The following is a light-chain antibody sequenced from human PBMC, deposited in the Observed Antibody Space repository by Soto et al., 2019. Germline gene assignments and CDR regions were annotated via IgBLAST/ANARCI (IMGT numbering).Light chain of an antibody. V-gene: IGLV2-8*01. CDR1: SSDVGGYNC. J-gene: IGLJ2*01. CDR2: EVS. CDR3: SSYAGSNIPVV. Sequence: QSALTQPPSASGSPGQSVTISCPGTSSDVGGYNCVSWYQQHPGKAPKLMIYEVSKRPSGVPDRFSGSKSGNTASLTVSGLQAEDEADYYCSSYAGSNIPVVFGGGTKVTVL.